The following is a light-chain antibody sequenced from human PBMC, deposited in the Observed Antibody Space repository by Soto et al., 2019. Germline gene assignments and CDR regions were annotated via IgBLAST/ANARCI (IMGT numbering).Light chain of an antibody. CDR3: QQYDNLLVT. V-gene: IGKV1-33*01. CDR1: QDISNY. CDR2: DAS. J-gene: IGKJ3*01. Sequence: DIQMTQSPSSLSASVGDRVTITGQASQDISNYLNLYQQKPGKAPKLLIYDASNLETGVPSRFSGSGAGTEFTLTISSLQPEDIATYYCQQYDNLLVTFGPGTKVDIK.